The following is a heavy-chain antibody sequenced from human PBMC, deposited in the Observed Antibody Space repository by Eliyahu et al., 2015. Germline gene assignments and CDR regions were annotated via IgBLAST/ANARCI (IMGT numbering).Heavy chain of an antibody. J-gene: IGHJ4*02. V-gene: IGHV3-9*01. CDR3: AKDMANYYRDPSFDS. Sequence: EVQLVESGGGLVQPGRSLRLSCAASGFTFDDYAMQWVRQAPGKGLXWVLGIDWXSXSIGYGDSVKGRFTISRDNAKNSLYLQMNSLRAEDTALYYCAKDMANYYRDPSFDSWGQGTLVTVSS. CDR1: GFTFDDYA. D-gene: IGHD3-10*01. CDR2: IDWXSXSI.